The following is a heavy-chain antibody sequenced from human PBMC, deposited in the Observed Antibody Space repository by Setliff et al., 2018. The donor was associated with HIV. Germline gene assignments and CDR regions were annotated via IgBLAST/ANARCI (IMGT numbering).Heavy chain of an antibody. V-gene: IGHV1-8*01. CDR3: TRIRAMVRGVTSYDAFDI. CDR1: GYTFTSFD. J-gene: IGHJ3*02. D-gene: IGHD3-10*01. CDR2: MNPNSGNS. Sequence: ASVKVSCKASGYTFTSFDINWGRQDTGQGLEWMGWMNPNSGNSGFEQKFQGRVNMTRNSSISTAYMELSSLRFDDTAVYYCTRIRAMVRGVTSYDAFDIWGQGTKVTVSS.